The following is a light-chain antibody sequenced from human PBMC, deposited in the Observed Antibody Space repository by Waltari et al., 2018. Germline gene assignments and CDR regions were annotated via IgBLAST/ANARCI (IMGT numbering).Light chain of an antibody. CDR3: QHYVRLPAT. V-gene: IGKV3-20*01. CDR1: QSVRGS. CDR2: GAS. J-gene: IGKJ1*01. Sequence: EIVLTQSPGTLSFSPGERATLSCRASQSVRGSLAWYQQKAGQVPRLLIYGASSRATGIPDRFSGSGSGTDCSLTISRLEPEDFAVYYCQHYVRLPATFGQGTKVEIK.